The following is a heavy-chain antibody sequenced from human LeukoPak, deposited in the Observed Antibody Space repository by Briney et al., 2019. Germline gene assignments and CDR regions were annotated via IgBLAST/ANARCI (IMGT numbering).Heavy chain of an antibody. V-gene: IGHV3-23*01. CDR1: GFTFSNYA. Sequence: GGSQRLSCAASGFTFSNYAMSWVRQAPGKGLEWVSGISGSGGRTYYADSVKGRFTISRDSYKNTLFLQMNSLRAEHTAVYYCSKAEVLVYANVFDSWGQGTLVTVSS. J-gene: IGHJ4*02. CDR2: ISGSGGRT. CDR3: SKAEVLVYANVFDS. D-gene: IGHD2-8*01.